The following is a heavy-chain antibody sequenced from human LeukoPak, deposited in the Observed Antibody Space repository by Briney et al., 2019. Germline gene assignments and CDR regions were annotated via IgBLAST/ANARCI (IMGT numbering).Heavy chain of an antibody. Sequence: SETLSLTCTVSGGSISSSSYYWGWIRQPPGKGLEWIGSIYYSGSTYYNPSLKSRVTISVDTSKNRFSLKLSSVTAADTAVYYCARRCYGDYVDYFDYWGQGTLVTVSS. J-gene: IGHJ4*02. CDR2: IYYSGST. V-gene: IGHV4-39*01. D-gene: IGHD4-17*01. CDR3: ARRCYGDYVDYFDY. CDR1: GGSISSSSYY.